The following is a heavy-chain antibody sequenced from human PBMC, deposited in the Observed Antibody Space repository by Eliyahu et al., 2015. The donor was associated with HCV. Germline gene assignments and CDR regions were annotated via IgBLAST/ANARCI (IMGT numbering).Heavy chain of an antibody. CDR3: ARDHEGAFGSGSYGLDV. V-gene: IGHV4-59*01. D-gene: IGHD3-10*01. J-gene: IGHJ6*02. CDR1: GGXINNFY. CDR2: FYSSGAT. Sequence: QVRLQESGPGLLKPSETLSLTCTVXGGXINNFYWSWIRQTPGKGLEWIGXFYSSGATNSNPSLKSRLTISLDMSRNQFSLKLRSVTPADTAVYYCARDHEGAFGSGSYGLDVWGQGAPVTVS.